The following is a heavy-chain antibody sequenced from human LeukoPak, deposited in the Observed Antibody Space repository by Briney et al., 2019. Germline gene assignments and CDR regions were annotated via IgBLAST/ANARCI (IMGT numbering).Heavy chain of an antibody. V-gene: IGHV1-8*01. CDR3: ARLVQDTATNYYYYGMDV. CDR1: GYTFTSYD. J-gene: IGHJ6*02. Sequence: ASVKVSCKASGYTFTSYDINWVRQATGQGLEWMGWMNPNSGNTGYAQKFQGRVTMTRNTSISTAYMELSSLRSEDTAVYYCARLVQDTATNYYYYGMDVWGQGTTVTVSS. CDR2: MNPNSGNT. D-gene: IGHD5-18*01.